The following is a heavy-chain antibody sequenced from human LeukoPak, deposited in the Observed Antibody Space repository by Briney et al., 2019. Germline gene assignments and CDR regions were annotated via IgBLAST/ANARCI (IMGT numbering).Heavy chain of an antibody. V-gene: IGHV3-21*01. D-gene: IGHD6-19*01. CDR2: ISSSSSYI. J-gene: IGHJ4*02. CDR1: GFTFSSDS. CDR3: ARVLVAGTNY. Sequence: GGSLRLSCAASGFTFSSDSMNWLRKAKGKGLEWVSSISSSSSYIYYADSVKGRFTISRDNAKNSLYLQMNSLRAEDTAVYYCARVLVAGTNYWGQGTLVTVSS.